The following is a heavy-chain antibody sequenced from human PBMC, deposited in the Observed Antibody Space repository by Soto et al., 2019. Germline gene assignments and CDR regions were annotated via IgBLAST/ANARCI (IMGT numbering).Heavy chain of an antibody. CDR2: IIPIFGTA. CDR3: AGWDPGVTFGGVIVLDY. D-gene: IGHD3-16*02. CDR1: GGTFSSYA. J-gene: IGHJ4*02. V-gene: IGHV1-69*01. Sequence: QVQLVQSGAEVKKPGSSVKVSCKASGGTFSSYAISWVRQAPGQGLEWMGGIIPIFGTANYAQKFQGRVTITADESTSTAYRELGSLRSEDTAVYYCAGWDPGVTFGGVIVLDYWGQGTLVTVSS.